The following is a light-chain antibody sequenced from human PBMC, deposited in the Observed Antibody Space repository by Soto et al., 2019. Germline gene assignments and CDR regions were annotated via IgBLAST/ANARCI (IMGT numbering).Light chain of an antibody. Sequence: QPALTQPASVSGSPGQSSTISCTGSGRDIGAYDYVSWYQQHPGKAPKLLIYGVNNRPSGVSYRFSASKSAFTASLTISGLQAEDEAHYYCSSYTTSYFYVFGPGTKVTVL. J-gene: IGLJ1*01. CDR3: SSYTTSYFYV. CDR2: GVN. V-gene: IGLV2-14*01. CDR1: GRDIGAYDY.